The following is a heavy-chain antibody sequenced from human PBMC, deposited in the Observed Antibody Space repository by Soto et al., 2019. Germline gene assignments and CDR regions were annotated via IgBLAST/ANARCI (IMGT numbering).Heavy chain of an antibody. CDR3: ASDRVAATRTSYYGLDA. J-gene: IGHJ6*02. Sequence: SETLSLTCAVSGGSISSFNWWSWIRQTPGKALEWIGAIYHSGTTNYNPSLKSRATISVDKSKNHFSLKLTSVTAADTAVYYCASDRVAATRTSYYGLDAWGQGTRVTVSS. V-gene: IGHV4-4*02. CDR2: IYHSGTT. D-gene: IGHD6-25*01. CDR1: GGSISSFNW.